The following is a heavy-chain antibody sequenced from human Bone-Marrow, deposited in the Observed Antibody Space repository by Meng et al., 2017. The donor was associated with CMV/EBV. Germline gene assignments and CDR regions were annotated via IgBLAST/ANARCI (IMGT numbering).Heavy chain of an antibody. CDR3: AKDGGYCTSISCPGRPDY. Sequence: GGSLRLSCAASGFTFSSYGVHWVRQAPGKGLEWVAFIRSDEANKYYGDSVKGRFTISRDISNNILYLQMNSLRVEDTAVYYCAKDGGYCTSISCPGRPDYWGQGALVTVSS. CDR1: GFTFSSYG. CDR2: IRSDEANK. V-gene: IGHV3-30*02. J-gene: IGHJ4*02. D-gene: IGHD2-2*01.